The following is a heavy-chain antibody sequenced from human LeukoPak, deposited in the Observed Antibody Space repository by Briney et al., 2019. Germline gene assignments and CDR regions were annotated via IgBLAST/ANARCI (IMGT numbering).Heavy chain of an antibody. CDR1: GYTFTGYY. Sequence: SVKVSCKASGYTFTGYYMHWVRQAPGQGLEWMGWINPNSGGTNYAQKFQGRVTMTRDTSISTAYMELSRLRSDDTAVYYCARGDDIAAAGLFDYWGQGTLVTVSS. CDR2: INPNSGGT. J-gene: IGHJ4*02. V-gene: IGHV1-2*02. CDR3: ARGDDIAAAGLFDY. D-gene: IGHD6-13*01.